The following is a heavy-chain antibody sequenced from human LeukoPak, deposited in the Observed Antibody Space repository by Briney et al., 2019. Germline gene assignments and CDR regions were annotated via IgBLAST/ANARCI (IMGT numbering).Heavy chain of an antibody. V-gene: IGHV1-69*05. CDR1: GGTFSSYA. CDR3: ARERTTVGDPDYFDY. D-gene: IGHD4-23*01. Sequence: SVKVSCKASGGTFSSYAISWVRQAPGQGLEWMGRIIPIFGTANYAQKFQGRVTITTDESTSTAYMELSSLRSEDTAVYSCARERTTVGDPDYFDYWGQGTLVTVSS. J-gene: IGHJ4*02. CDR2: IIPIFGTA.